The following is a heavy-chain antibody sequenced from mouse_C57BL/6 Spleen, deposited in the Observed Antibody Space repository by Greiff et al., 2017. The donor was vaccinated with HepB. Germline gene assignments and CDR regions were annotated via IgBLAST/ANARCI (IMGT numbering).Heavy chain of an antibody. V-gene: IGHV1-18*01. CDR3: ARKSFYYYGLWYFDV. Sequence: EVQLQQSGPELVKPGASVKIPCKASGYTFTDYNMDWVKQSHGKSLEWIGDINHNNGGTIYNQKFKGKATLTGDKSSSTAYMELRSLTSEDTAVYYCARKSFYYYGLWYFDVWGTGTTVTVSS. CDR1: GYTFTDYN. CDR2: INHNNGGT. J-gene: IGHJ1*03. D-gene: IGHD1-1*01.